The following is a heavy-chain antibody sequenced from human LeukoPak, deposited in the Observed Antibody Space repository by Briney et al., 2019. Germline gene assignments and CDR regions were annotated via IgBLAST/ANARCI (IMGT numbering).Heavy chain of an antibody. Sequence: SVKVSCKISGGTFGSYGISWVRQAPGQGLEWMGRTIPIRGMTNYAQKFQGRGTITADTSTSTAYMELSSLTSEDTAVYFCARGPYDGTFYFDSWGQGTLVIVSS. V-gene: IGHV1-69*04. J-gene: IGHJ4*02. CDR2: TIPIRGMT. CDR1: GGTFGSYG. D-gene: IGHD3-16*01. CDR3: ARGPYDGTFYFDS.